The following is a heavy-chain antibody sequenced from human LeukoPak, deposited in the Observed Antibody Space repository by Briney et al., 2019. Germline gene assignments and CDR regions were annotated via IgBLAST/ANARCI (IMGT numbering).Heavy chain of an antibody. Sequence: SETLSLTCAVYADSFRDFYWSWIRQPPGKGLEWIGEFNHSGGTKYNSSLKGRVIISVDTHNNQFSLKVSSVTAADTAVYYCARGRARSYDIPTVIKYFHHWGQGTLVTVSS. CDR2: FNHSGGT. V-gene: IGHV4-34*01. D-gene: IGHD3-9*01. J-gene: IGHJ1*01. CDR3: ARGRARSYDIPTVIKYFHH. CDR1: ADSFRDFY.